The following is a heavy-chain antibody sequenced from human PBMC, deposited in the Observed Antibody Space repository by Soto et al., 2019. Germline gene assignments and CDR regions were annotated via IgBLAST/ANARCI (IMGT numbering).Heavy chain of an antibody. CDR1: GGSFSGYY. V-gene: IGHV4-34*01. CDR2: INHSGST. D-gene: IGHD3-22*01. J-gene: IGHJ3*02. CDR3: ARGLLRVCKDRTSGYYWYDAFDI. Sequence: SETLSLTCAVYGGSFSGYYWSWIRQPPGKGLEWIGEINHSGSTNYNPSLKSRVTISVDTSKSQFSLKLSSVTAADTAVYYCARGLLRVCKDRTSGYYWYDAFDIWGQGTMVTVSS.